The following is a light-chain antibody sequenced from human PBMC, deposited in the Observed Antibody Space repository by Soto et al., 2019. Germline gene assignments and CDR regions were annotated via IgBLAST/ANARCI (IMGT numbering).Light chain of an antibody. CDR1: QSVSSY. Sequence: IVMTQSPDTLSVSPGERATLSCRASQSVSSYLAWYQQKPGQAPRLLIYDASNRATGIPDRFSGSGSGTDFTLTISRLEPEDFAVYYCQQYGSSGTFGQGTKVDI. J-gene: IGKJ1*01. V-gene: IGKV3-20*01. CDR2: DAS. CDR3: QQYGSSGT.